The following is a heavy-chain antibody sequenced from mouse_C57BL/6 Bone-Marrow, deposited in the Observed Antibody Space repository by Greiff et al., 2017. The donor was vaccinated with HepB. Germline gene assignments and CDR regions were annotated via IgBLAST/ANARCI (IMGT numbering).Heavy chain of an antibody. V-gene: IGHV10-1*01. CDR2: IRSKSNNYAT. CDR1: GFSFNTYA. J-gene: IGHJ3*01. Sequence: EAGGGLVQPKGSLKLSCAASGFSFNTYAMNWVRQAPGKGLEWVARIRSKSNNYATYYADSVKDRFTISRDDSESMLYLQMNNLKTEDTAMYYCVRQDSAYWGQGTLVTVSA. CDR3: VRQDSAY.